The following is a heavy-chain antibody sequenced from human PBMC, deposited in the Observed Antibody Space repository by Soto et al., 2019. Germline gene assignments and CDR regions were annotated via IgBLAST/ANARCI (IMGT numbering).Heavy chain of an antibody. CDR1: GFTFDDYA. CDR2: INWNSEER. V-gene: IGHV3-9*01. D-gene: IGHD4-17*01. CDR3: TKADYGDYSGSRPLEP. Sequence: EVQLVESGGALVQPGRSLRLSCVASGFTFDDYAMHWVRQAPGKGLEWVSGINWNSEERGYAASVKGRFTISRDNAKNSMFLQMTSLRAEDTALYFCTKADYGDYSGSRPLEPWGQGNLVNVSS. J-gene: IGHJ5*02.